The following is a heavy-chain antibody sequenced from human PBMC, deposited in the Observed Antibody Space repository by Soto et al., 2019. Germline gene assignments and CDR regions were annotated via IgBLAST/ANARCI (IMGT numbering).Heavy chain of an antibody. CDR2: TNPNSGGT. Sequence: ASVKVSCKASGYTFTGYYMHWVRQAPGQGLEWMGWTNPNSGGTNYAQKFQGRVAMTRDTSISTAYMELSRLRSDDTAVYYCAGQNYDYVWGSHPFDYWGQGTLVTVYS. D-gene: IGHD3-16*02. CDR1: GYTFTGYY. CDR3: AGQNYDYVWGSHPFDY. V-gene: IGHV1-2*02. J-gene: IGHJ4*02.